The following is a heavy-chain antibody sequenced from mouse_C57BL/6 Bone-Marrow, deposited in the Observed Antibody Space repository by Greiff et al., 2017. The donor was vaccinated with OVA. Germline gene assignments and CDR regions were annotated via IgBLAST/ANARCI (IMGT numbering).Heavy chain of an antibody. D-gene: IGHD1-1*01. V-gene: IGHV1-15*01. Sequence: VQLQQSGAELVRPRASVTLSCKASGYTFTDYEMHWVKQTPVHGLEWIGAIDPETGGTAYNQKFKGKAILTADKSSSTAYMELRSLTSEDSAVYYCTRDYGSSYDWYFDVWGTGTTVTVSS. CDR1: GYTFTDYE. CDR3: TRDYGSSYDWYFDV. J-gene: IGHJ1*03. CDR2: IDPETGGT.